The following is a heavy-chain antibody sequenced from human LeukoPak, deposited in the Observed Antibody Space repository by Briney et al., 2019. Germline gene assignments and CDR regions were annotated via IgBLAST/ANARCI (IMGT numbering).Heavy chain of an antibody. CDR3: ARHPYCSSTSCYEGYYYYGMDV. J-gene: IGHJ6*02. CDR2: MNPNSGNT. Sequence: ASVKVSCKASGYTFTSYDINWVRQATGQGLEWMGWMNPNSGNTGYAQKFQGRVTMTRNTSISTAYMELSSLRSEDTAVYYYARHPYCSSTSCYEGYYYYGMDVWGQGTTVTVSS. CDR1: GYTFTSYD. D-gene: IGHD2-2*01. V-gene: IGHV1-8*01.